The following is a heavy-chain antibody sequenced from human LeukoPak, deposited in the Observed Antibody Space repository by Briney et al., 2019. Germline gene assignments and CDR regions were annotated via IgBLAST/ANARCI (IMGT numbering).Heavy chain of an antibody. V-gene: IGHV4-59*01. D-gene: IGHD3-3*01. J-gene: IGHJ6*02. CDR2: IYYSGST. CDR1: GGSISSYY. CDR3: ARVQDDFWSGYYTGGWYYGMDV. Sequence: SETLSLTCTVSGGSISSYYWSWIRQPPGKGLEWIEYIYYSGSTNYNPSLKSRVTISVDTSKNQFSLKLSSVTAADTAVYYCARVQDDFWSGYYTGGWYYGMDVWGQGTTVTVSS.